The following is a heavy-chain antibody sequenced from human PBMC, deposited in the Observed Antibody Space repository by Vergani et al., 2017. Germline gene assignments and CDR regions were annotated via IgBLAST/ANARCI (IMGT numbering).Heavy chain of an antibody. Sequence: QVQLQESGPGLVKPSETLSLTCTVSVGSISSYYLSWIRQPPGKGLEWIGYIYYSGSTNYNPSLKSRVTISVDTSKNQFSLKLSSVTAADTAVYYCARGGITIFGVVDYWGQGTLVTVSS. V-gene: IGHV4-59*12. CDR2: IYYSGST. CDR1: VGSISSYY. CDR3: ARGGITIFGVVDY. D-gene: IGHD3-3*01. J-gene: IGHJ4*02.